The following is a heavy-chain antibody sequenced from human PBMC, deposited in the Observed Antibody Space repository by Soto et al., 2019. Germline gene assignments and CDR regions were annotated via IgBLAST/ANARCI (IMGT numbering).Heavy chain of an antibody. V-gene: IGHV3-53*02. D-gene: IGHD6-13*01. CDR3: ARDSPTIAAAGDYYYGMDV. J-gene: IGHJ6*02. CDR2: IYSGGST. CDR1: GFTVSSNY. Sequence: EVQLVETGGGLIQPGGSLRLSCAASGFTVSSNYMSWVRQAPGKGLEWVSVIYSGGSTYYADSVKGRFTISRDNSENTLYLQMNSLRAEDTAVYYCARDSPTIAAAGDYYYGMDVWGQGTTVTVSS.